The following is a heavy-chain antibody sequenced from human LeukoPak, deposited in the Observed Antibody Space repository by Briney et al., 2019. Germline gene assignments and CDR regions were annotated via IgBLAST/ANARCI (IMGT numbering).Heavy chain of an antibody. CDR1: GFTFSSYA. Sequence: GGSLRLSCAASGFTFSSYAMSWVRQAPGKGLEWVSAISGSGGSTYYADSVKGRFTISRDNSKNTLYLQMNSLRAEDTAVYYCAKNLGLLLSSHRFGAAPNYFDYWGQGTLVTVSS. CDR2: ISGSGGST. D-gene: IGHD2-15*01. V-gene: IGHV3-23*01. CDR3: AKNLGLLLSSHRFGAAPNYFDY. J-gene: IGHJ4*02.